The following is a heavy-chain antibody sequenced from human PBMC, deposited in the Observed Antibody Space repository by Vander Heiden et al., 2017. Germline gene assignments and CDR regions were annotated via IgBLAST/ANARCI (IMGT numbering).Heavy chain of an antibody. CDR3: ILERHEGDF. CDR2: ISSDGSSR. Sequence: EVQLVESGGGLVQPGESLRLSCAASGFSFSTSWVHWVRQGPGKGLEWVSRISSDGSSRIYADSVKGRFTISRDNAKNTVYLQMNSLSAEDAAMYYCILERHEGDFWGQGTLVTISS. V-gene: IGHV3-74*01. CDR1: GFSFSTSW. J-gene: IGHJ4*02. D-gene: IGHD1-1*01.